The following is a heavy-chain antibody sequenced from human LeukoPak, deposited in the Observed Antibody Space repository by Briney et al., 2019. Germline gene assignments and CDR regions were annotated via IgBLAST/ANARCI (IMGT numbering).Heavy chain of an antibody. J-gene: IGHJ4*02. CDR1: GFTFTSSA. D-gene: IGHD3-3*01. V-gene: IGHV1-58*02. Sequence: TSVKVSCKASGFTFTSSAMQWVRQARGQRLEWIGWIVVGSGNTNYAQKFQERVTITRDMSTSTAYMELRSLRSEDTAVYYCAAAIITIFGVVSIDYWGQGTLVTVSS. CDR3: AAAIITIFGVVSIDY. CDR2: IVVGSGNT.